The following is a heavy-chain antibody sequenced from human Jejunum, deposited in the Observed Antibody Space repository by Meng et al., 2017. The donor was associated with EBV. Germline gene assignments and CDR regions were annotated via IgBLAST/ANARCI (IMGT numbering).Heavy chain of an antibody. CDR3: ARDGGPSGSYAYWFDP. CDR1: GGSISSSNW. CDR2: IFHIGTT. D-gene: IGHD1-26*01. V-gene: IGHV4-4*02. Sequence: QGQLDEAGPGLVKPLGTLSLTCAVSGGSISSSNWGSWVRQPLGKGPEWIGEIFHIGTTNYNPTLKSRVTMSVDKSKNHFSLKLTSVTAADTAVYYCARDGGPSGSYAYWFDPWGQGTLVTVSS. J-gene: IGHJ5*02.